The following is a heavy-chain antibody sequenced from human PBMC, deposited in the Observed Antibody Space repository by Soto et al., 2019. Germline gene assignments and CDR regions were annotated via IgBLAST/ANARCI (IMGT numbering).Heavy chain of an antibody. CDR2: IDPSDSYT. D-gene: IGHD2-21*01. J-gene: IGHJ4*02. V-gene: IGHV5-10-1*01. Sequence: GESLKISCKGSEYSFSNFWIAWVRQMAGEGLEWMGRIDPSDSYTNYSPSFQGHVTISADKSISTAYLQWSSLKASDTAMYYCARLKGGDYGDYWGQGTLVTVSS. CDR3: ARLKGGDYGDY. CDR1: EYSFSNFW.